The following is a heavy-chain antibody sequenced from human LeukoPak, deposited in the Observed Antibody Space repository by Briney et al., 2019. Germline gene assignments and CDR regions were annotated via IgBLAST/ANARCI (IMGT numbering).Heavy chain of an antibody. D-gene: IGHD5-12*01. CDR1: GDSISSYY. CDR3: ARARGYSGYAYFDY. J-gene: IGHJ4*02. V-gene: IGHV4-59*01. Sequence: SETLSLTCTVSGDSISSYYWSWIRQPRGKGLEWIGYIYYSGSTNYNPSLKSRVTISVDTSKNQFSLKLSSVTAADTAVYYCARARGYSGYAYFDYWGRGTLVTVSS. CDR2: IYYSGST.